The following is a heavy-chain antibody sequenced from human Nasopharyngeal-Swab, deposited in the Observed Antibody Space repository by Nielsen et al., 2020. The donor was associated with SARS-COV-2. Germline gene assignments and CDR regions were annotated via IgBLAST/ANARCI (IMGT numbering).Heavy chain of an antibody. CDR2: IYHSGST. CDR3: ASSEMATIGDDAFDI. CDR1: GGSFSGYY. V-gene: IGHV4-30-2*01. D-gene: IGHD5-24*01. Sequence: SETLSLTCAVYGGSFSGYYWSWIRQPPGKGLEWIGYIYHSGSTYYNPSLKSRVTISVDRSKNQFSLKLSSVTAADTAVYYCASSEMATIGDDAFDIWGQGTMVTVSS. J-gene: IGHJ3*02.